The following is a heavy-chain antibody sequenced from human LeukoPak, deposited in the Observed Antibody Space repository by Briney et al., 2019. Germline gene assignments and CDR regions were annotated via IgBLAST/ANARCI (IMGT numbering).Heavy chain of an antibody. V-gene: IGHV2-5*02. CDR3: AHRHPSFVSGQFDY. J-gene: IGHJ4*02. CDR1: GFSLSTSGVG. D-gene: IGHD2/OR15-2a*01. Sequence: ESGPTLVKPTQTLTLTCTFSGFSLSTSGVGVGWIRQPPGKPLEWLALIYWDDDKRYSPSLKSRLTITKDTSKNQVVLTMTNMDPVDTATYYCAHRHPSFVSGQFDYWGQGTLVTVSS. CDR2: IYWDDDK.